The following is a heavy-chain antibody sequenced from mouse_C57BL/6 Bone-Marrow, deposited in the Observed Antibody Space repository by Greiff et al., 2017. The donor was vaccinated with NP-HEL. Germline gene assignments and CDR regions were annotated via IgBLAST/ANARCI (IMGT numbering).Heavy chain of an antibody. CDR3: ASGGSGYVFAY. V-gene: IGHV3-1*01. CDR1: GYSITSGYD. D-gene: IGHD3-2*02. J-gene: IGHJ3*01. CDR2: ISYSGST. Sequence: EVQLQQSGPGMVKPSQSLSLTCTVTGYSITSGYDWHWIRHFPGNKLEWMGYISYSGSTNYNPSLKSRISITHDTSKNHFFLKLNSVTTEDTATYYWASGGSGYVFAYWGQGTLVTVSA.